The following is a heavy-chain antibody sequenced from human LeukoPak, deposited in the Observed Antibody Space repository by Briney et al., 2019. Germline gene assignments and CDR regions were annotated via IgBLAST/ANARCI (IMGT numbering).Heavy chain of an antibody. CDR3: ARHVGIHLWSLYFDY. CDR2: IYSSGST. V-gene: IGHV4-59*08. J-gene: IGHJ4*02. Sequence: SETLSLTCIVSGGSISSYYWSWIRQPPGKRLEGIGYIYSSGSTDYNPSLKSRVTISLDTSNHQFSLKLTSVTAADTAVYYCARHVGIHLWSLYFDYWGQGSLVTVSS. D-gene: IGHD5-18*01. CDR1: GGSISSYY.